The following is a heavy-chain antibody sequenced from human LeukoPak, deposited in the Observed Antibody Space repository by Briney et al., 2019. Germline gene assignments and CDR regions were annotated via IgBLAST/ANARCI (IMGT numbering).Heavy chain of an antibody. V-gene: IGHV4-34*01. CDR3: ARGVYSGSYLDY. CDR2: INHSGST. Sequence: KPSETLSLTCAVYGGSFSGYYWSWIRQPPGKGLEWIGEINHSGSTNYNPSLKSRVTISVDTSKNQFSLKLSSVTAADTAVYYCARGVYSGSYLDYWGQGTLVTVSS. D-gene: IGHD1-26*01. J-gene: IGHJ4*02. CDR1: GGSFSGYY.